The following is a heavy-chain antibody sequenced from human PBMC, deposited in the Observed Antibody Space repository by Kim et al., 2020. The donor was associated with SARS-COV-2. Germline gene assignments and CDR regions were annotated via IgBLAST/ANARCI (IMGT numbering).Heavy chain of an antibody. CDR1: GGSFSVYY. V-gene: IGHV4-34*01. CDR3: ARGGVVVVAATFYGGNSNFDY. J-gene: IGHJ4*02. D-gene: IGHD2-15*01. Sequence: SETLSLTCAVYGGSFSVYYWSWIRQPPGKGLEWIGEINHSGSTNYNPSLKSRVTISVDTSKNQFSLKLSSVTAADTAVYYCARGGVVVVAATFYGGNSNFDYWGQGTLVLVSS. CDR2: INHSGST.